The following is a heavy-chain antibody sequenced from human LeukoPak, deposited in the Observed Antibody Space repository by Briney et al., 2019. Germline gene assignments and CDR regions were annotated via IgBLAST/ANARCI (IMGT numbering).Heavy chain of an antibody. CDR1: GGSISSSSDY. CDR2: IYYSGST. CDR3: ARLGKITKYSSSWRPIDY. V-gene: IGHV4-39*01. D-gene: IGHD6-13*01. Sequence: PSETLSLTCTVSGGSISSSSDYWGWIRQPPGKGLEWIGSIYYSGSTYYNPSLKSRVTISVDTSKNQFCLKLSSVTAADTAVYYCARLGKITKYSSSWRPIDYWGQGTLVTVSS. J-gene: IGHJ4*02.